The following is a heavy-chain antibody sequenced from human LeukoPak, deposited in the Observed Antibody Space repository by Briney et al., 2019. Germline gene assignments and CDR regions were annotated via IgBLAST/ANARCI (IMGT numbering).Heavy chain of an antibody. D-gene: IGHD6-13*01. CDR3: AREGRQQLVHDY. Sequence: ASVKVSCKASGYTFPSYFMHWVRQAPGQGLEWMGIINPSGGSTSYAQKFQGRVTMTRDTSTSTVYMELSSLRSEDTAVYYCAREGRQQLVHDYWGQGTLVTVSS. J-gene: IGHJ4*02. V-gene: IGHV1-46*01. CDR1: GYTFPSYF. CDR2: INPSGGST.